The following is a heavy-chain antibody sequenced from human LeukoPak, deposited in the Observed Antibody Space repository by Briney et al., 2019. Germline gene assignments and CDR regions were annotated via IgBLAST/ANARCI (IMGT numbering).Heavy chain of an antibody. Sequence: SETLSLTCAVSGGSISSSNWWSWVRQPPGKGLEWIGEIYHSGSTNYNPSLESRVTISVDKPKNQFSLKLSSVTAADTAVYYCARDADGYSYFDYWGQGTLVTVSS. CDR2: IYHSGST. J-gene: IGHJ4*02. CDR3: ARDADGYSYFDY. CDR1: GGSISSSNW. V-gene: IGHV4-4*02. D-gene: IGHD5-24*01.